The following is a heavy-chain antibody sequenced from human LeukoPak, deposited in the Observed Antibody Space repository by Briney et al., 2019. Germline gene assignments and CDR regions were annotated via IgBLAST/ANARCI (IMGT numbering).Heavy chain of an antibody. Sequence: AGGSLRLSCAVSGFTFSSYAMSWVRQAPGNGLEWVSAISGSGGSTYYADSVKGRFTISRDNSKNTLYLQMNSLRAEDTAVYYCAKFGVGGDTYYYYGMDVWGQGTTVTVSS. CDR1: GFTFSSYA. V-gene: IGHV3-23*01. D-gene: IGHD3-3*01. CDR2: ISGSGGST. CDR3: AKFGVGGDTYYYYGMDV. J-gene: IGHJ6*02.